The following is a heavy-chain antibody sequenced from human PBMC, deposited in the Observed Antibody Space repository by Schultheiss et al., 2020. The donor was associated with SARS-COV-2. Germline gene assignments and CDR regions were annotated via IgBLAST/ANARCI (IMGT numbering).Heavy chain of an antibody. CDR3: ARDQVGG. CDR2: INSDGSNT. CDR1: GFTLGGYW. D-gene: IGHD2-15*01. J-gene: IGHJ4*02. Sequence: GGSLRLSCAVSGFTLGGYWMHWVRQAPGKGLVWVSRINSDGSNTSYADSVKGRFTISRDNAENTLYLHMNSLRAEDTAVYYCARDQVGGWGPGTLVTVSS. V-gene: IGHV3-74*01.